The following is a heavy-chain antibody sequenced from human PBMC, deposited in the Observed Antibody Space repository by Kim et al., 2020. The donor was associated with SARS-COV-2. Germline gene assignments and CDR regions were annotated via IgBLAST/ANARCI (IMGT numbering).Heavy chain of an antibody. CDR2: IYPNDGGT. Sequence: ASVKVSCKASGYTFTAYHMHWVRQAPGQGLEFMGWIYPNDGGTNYAPRFQGRVTMTRDTSISTAYMELSGLTSDDTAIYYCVRENWNYDYWGQGTLFTVS. CDR1: GYTFTAYH. V-gene: IGHV1-2*02. J-gene: IGHJ4*02. D-gene: IGHD1-1*01. CDR3: VRENWNYDY.